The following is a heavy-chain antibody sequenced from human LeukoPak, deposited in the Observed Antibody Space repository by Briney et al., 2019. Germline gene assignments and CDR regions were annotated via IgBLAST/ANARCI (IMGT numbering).Heavy chain of an antibody. Sequence: GRSLRLSCAASGFTFSSYGMDWVRQAPGKGLEWVAVISYDGSNKYYADSVKGRFTISRDNSKNTLYLQMNSLRAEDTAVYYCAKDQCGGDCYYFDYWGQGTLVSVSS. CDR3: AKDQCGGDCYYFDY. D-gene: IGHD2-21*02. J-gene: IGHJ4*02. CDR2: ISYDGSNK. V-gene: IGHV3-30*18. CDR1: GFTFSSYG.